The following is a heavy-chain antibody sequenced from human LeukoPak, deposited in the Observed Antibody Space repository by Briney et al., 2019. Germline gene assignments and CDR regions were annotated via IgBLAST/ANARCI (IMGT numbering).Heavy chain of an antibody. Sequence: SETLSLTCTVSGGSLSSYYWSWIRQPAGKGLEWIGLIYSSGSTNYNPSLKSRVTMSVDTSKNQFSLNLSSVTVADTAVYYCAREGRYGDYEGYWGQGTLVTVSS. V-gene: IGHV4-4*07. CDR1: GGSLSSYY. CDR2: IYSSGST. D-gene: IGHD4-17*01. CDR3: AREGRYGDYEGY. J-gene: IGHJ4*02.